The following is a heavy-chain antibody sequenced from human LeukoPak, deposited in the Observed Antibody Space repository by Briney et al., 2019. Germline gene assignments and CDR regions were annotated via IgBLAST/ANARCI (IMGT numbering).Heavy chain of an antibody. CDR1: GFTFSGSA. J-gene: IGHJ6*03. CDR2: IRSKANSYAT. D-gene: IGHD4-11*01. CDR3: TRSNYSNKPWLIYYYYSYMDV. Sequence: GGSLKLSCAASGFTFSGSAMHWVRQASGKGLEWVGGIRSKANSYATAYAASVRGRFTISSDDSKNTAHLQMNSLKTEDTAVYYCTRSNYSNKPWLIYYYYSYMDVWGKGTTVTVSS. V-gene: IGHV3-73*01.